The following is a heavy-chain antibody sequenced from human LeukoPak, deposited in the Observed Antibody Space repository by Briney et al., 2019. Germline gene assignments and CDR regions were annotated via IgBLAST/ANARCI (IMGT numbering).Heavy chain of an antibody. CDR3: ATGEYSSSSDAFDI. J-gene: IGHJ3*02. CDR2: FDPEDGET. V-gene: IGHV1-24*01. Sequence: SVKVSCKVSGYTLTELSMHCVRQAPGKGLEWMGGFDPEDGETIYAQKFQGRVTMTEDTSTDTAYMELSSLRSEDTAVYYCATGEYSSSSDAFDIWGQGTMVTVSS. CDR1: GYTLTELS. D-gene: IGHD6-13*01.